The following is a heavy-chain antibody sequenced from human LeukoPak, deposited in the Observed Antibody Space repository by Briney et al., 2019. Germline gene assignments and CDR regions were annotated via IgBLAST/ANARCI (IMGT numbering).Heavy chain of an antibody. D-gene: IGHD2-21*02. CDR3: ARQFTRGGDSDAFDI. V-gene: IGHV1-2*02. Sequence: ASVKVSCKASGYTFTGYYMHWVRQAPGQGLEWMGWINPNSGGTNYAQKFQGRVTMTRGTSISTAYMELSRLRSDDTAVYYCARQFTRGGDSDAFDIWGQGTMVTVSS. CDR2: INPNSGGT. J-gene: IGHJ3*02. CDR1: GYTFTGYY.